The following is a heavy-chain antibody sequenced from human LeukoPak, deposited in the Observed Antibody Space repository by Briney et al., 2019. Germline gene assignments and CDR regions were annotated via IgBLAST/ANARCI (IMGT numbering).Heavy chain of an antibody. V-gene: IGHV3-7*01. D-gene: IGHD5-18*01. CDR2: IKQDGSKK. J-gene: IGHJ6*02. CDR1: EFTFSNYW. Sequence: PGGSLRLSCAASEFTFSNYWMSWVRQAPGKGLEWVANIKQDGSKKYYVDSVKGRFTISRDNAKNSLYLQMDSLRAEDTAVYYCARDFRDEGYSYVDGMDVWGQGTTVTVSS. CDR3: ARDFRDEGYSYVDGMDV.